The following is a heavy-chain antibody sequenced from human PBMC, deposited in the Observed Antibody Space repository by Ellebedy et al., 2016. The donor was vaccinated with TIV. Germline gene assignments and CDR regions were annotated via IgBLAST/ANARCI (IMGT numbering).Heavy chain of an antibody. CDR1: GYSFTTYG. D-gene: IGHD2-15*01. J-gene: IGHJ4*02. V-gene: IGHV1-69*04. Sequence: AASVKVSCKASGYSFTTYGIGWARQAPGQGLEWMGRIIPILGIANYTQKFQGKVTITADKSTSTAYMELSSLRSEDTAMYYCARDLMGRGDYWGQGTLVTVSS. CDR2: IIPILGIA. CDR3: ARDLMGRGDY.